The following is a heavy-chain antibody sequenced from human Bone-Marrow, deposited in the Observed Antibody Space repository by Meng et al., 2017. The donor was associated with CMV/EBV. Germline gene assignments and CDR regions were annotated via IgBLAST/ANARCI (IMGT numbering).Heavy chain of an antibody. V-gene: IGHV1-69*02. CDR2: IIPILGIA. CDR1: GGTFSSYT. D-gene: IGHD6-6*01. J-gene: IGHJ6*02. CDR3: ARSDSSSSYYYYGMDV. Sequence: SVKVSCKASGGTFSSYTISWVRQAPGQGLEWMGRIIPILGIANYAQKFQGRVTITADKSTSTAYMELSSLRSEDTAVYYCARSDSSSSYYYYGMDVWGQGPTVTVSS.